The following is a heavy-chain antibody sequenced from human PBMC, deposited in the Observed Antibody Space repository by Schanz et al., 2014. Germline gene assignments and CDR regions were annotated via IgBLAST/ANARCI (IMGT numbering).Heavy chain of an antibody. D-gene: IGHD3-10*01. J-gene: IGHJ3*02. Sequence: VHLLESGGGLVEPGGSLRLSCATSGFSLDIFAVSWVRQAPGKGLEWVSAISGSGGSTYYADSVKGRFTISRDNSKNTLYLQMNSLRAEDTAVYYCAKGRFGELSAFDIWGQGTMVTVSS. CDR3: AKGRFGELSAFDI. V-gene: IGHV3-23*01. CDR1: GFSLDIFA. CDR2: ISGSGGST.